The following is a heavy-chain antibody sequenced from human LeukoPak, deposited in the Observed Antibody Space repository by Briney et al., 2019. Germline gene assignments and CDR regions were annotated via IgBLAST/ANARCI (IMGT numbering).Heavy chain of an antibody. CDR1: GFTVSSNY. V-gene: IGHV4-34*01. Sequence: PGGSLRLSCAASGFTVSSNYMSWVRQPPGKGLEWIGEINHSGSTNYNPSLKSRVTISVDTSKNQFSLKLSSVTAADTAVYYCARGLPTYYYDSSGYYGMDVWGQGTTVTVSS. D-gene: IGHD3-22*01. J-gene: IGHJ6*02. CDR3: ARGLPTYYYDSSGYYGMDV. CDR2: INHSGST.